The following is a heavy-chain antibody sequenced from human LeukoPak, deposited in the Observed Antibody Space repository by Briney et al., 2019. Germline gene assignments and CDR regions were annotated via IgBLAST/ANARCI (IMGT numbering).Heavy chain of an antibody. CDR2: ITGSGGSA. J-gene: IGHJ4*02. Sequence: GGSLRLSCAASGFTFSNYAVNWVRQAPGKGLEWVSTITGSGGSAFYADSVKGRFTISRDNSMDTLYLQMSSLRAEDTAVYYCAKDRGRYYDSSGYYWGYYFDSWGQGILVTVST. CDR3: AKDRGRYYDSSGYYWGYYFDS. D-gene: IGHD3-22*01. CDR1: GFTFSNYA. V-gene: IGHV3-23*01.